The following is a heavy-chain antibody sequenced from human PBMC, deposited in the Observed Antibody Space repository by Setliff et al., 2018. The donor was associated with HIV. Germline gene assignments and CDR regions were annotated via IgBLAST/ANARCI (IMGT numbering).Heavy chain of an antibody. CDR3: ARVGSYWSTFDY. D-gene: IGHD1-26*01. V-gene: IGHV7-4-1*02. CDR2: LNTETGNS. J-gene: IGHJ4*02. CDR1: GDTFRSHA. Sequence: ASVKVSCKASGDTFRSHAISWVRQAPGQGLQWMGWLNTETGNSMYAQGFTGRFVFSLGTSVSTAFLQINSLKAEDTAMYYCARVGSYWSTFDYWGQGALVTVSS.